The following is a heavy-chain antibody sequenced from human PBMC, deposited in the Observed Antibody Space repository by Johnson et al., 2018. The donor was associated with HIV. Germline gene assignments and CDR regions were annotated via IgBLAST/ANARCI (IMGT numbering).Heavy chain of an antibody. CDR1: GFTFSSYA. CDR3: AKKGYTSGRADALDI. J-gene: IGHJ3*02. CDR2: ISSDGYRT. D-gene: IGHD6-25*01. V-gene: IGHV3-64*01. Sequence: VQLVESGGGLVQPGGSLRLSCAASGFTFSSYAMHWVRQAPGKGLEYVSGISSDGYRTYYANSVKVRFTISRDNANNTLYLQMGSLRGDDMGVYYCAKKGYTSGRADALDIWGQGTMVTVSS.